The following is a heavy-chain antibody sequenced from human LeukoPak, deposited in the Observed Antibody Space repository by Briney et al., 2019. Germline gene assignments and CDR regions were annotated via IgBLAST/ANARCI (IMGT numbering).Heavy chain of an antibody. V-gene: IGHV3-30*02. J-gene: IGHJ6*04. D-gene: IGHD3-10*01. Sequence: QPGGSLRLSCAASGFTFSRHGMHWVRQAPGKGLEWVAYIWDDGSKKYYADSVKGRFTISRDNSKNTLYLQINSLRAEDTAVYYCAKDVGGAEDVWGKGTTVTVSS. CDR2: IWDDGSKK. CDR3: AKDVGGAEDV. CDR1: GFTFSRHG.